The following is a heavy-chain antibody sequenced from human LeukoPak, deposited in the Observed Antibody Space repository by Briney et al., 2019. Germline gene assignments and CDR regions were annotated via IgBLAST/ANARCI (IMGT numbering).Heavy chain of an antibody. CDR3: ATDPYYYDSRGDY. CDR2: FDPEDGET. V-gene: IGHV1-24*01. Sequence: ASVKVSCKVSGYTLTELSMHWVRQAPGKGLEWMGGFDPEDGETIYARKFQGRVTMTEDTSTDTAYMELSSLRSEDTAVYYCATDPYYYDSRGDYWGQGTLVTVSS. CDR1: GYTLTELS. D-gene: IGHD3-22*01. J-gene: IGHJ4*02.